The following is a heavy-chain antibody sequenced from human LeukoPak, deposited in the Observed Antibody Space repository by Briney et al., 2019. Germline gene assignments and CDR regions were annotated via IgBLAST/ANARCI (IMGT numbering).Heavy chain of an antibody. CDR2: INPNSGGT. J-gene: IGHJ6*02. D-gene: IGHD1-20*01. V-gene: IGHV1-2*02. CDR3: AAGASGITGIGMDV. CDR1: GYTFTGYY. Sequence: GASVKVSCKASGYTFTGYYMHWVRQAPGQGLEWMGWINPNSGGTNYAQKFQGRVTITRDMSTSTAYMELSSLRSEDTAVYYCAAGASGITGIGMDVWGQGTTVTVSS.